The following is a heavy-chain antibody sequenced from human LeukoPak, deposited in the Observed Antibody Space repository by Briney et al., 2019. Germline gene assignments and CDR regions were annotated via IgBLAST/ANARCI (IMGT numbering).Heavy chain of an antibody. D-gene: IGHD4/OR15-4a*01. V-gene: IGHV3-20*04. CDR3: ARRAGAYSHPYDY. CDR2: INWNGGST. Sequence: TGESLRLSCAASGFTFDDYGMSWVRQAPGKGLEWVSGINWNGGSTGYADSVKGRFTISRDNAKNSLYLQMNSLRAEDTAVYYCARRAGAYSHPYDYWGQGTLVTVSS. CDR1: GFTFDDYG. J-gene: IGHJ4*02.